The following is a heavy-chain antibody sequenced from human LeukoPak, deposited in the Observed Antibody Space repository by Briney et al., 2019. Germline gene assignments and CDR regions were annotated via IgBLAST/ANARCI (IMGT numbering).Heavy chain of an antibody. D-gene: IGHD6-13*01. Sequence: GGSLRLSCAASGFSFSSYDMHWVRQAPGKGLEWVAEMWYDGSNKYYADSVKGRFIISRDNSKNTLYLQINSLSAEDTAVYYCARDGAAAAPEVYNYYYLDVWGKGTTVTVSS. CDR3: ARDGAAAAPEVYNYYYLDV. V-gene: IGHV3-33*01. CDR2: MWYDGSNK. J-gene: IGHJ6*03. CDR1: GFSFSSYD.